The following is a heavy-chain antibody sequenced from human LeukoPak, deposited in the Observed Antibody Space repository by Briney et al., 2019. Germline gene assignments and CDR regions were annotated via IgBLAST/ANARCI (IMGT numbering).Heavy chain of an antibody. D-gene: IGHD5-24*01. CDR2: IYYTGST. J-gene: IGHJ4*02. V-gene: IGHV4-39*07. CDR3: ARGGDGYNFVGDY. Sequence: SETLSLTCTVSGGSISSSSYYWGWIRQPPGKGLEWIGSIYYTGSTYYNPSLKSRVTISVDTSKNQFSLKLSSVTAADTAVYYCARGGDGYNFVGDYWGQGTLVTVSS. CDR1: GGSISSSSYY.